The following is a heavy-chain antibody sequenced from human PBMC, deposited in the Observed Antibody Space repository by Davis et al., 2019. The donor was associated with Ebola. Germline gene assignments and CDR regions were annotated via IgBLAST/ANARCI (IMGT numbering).Heavy chain of an antibody. CDR3: AAEEGMSAYFDY. J-gene: IGHJ4*02. D-gene: IGHD2-21*01. Sequence: MPSETLSLTCTVSGGSISSYYWSWIRQPPGKGLEWIGYISYSGSTNYNPSLKSRVAISIDTSRNQFSLKLNSVTAADTAVYYCAAEEGMSAYFDYWGQGTLVTVSS. CDR2: ISYSGST. V-gene: IGHV4-59*01. CDR1: GGSISSYY.